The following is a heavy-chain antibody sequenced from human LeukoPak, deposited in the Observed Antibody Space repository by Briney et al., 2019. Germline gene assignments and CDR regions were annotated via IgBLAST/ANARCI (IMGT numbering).Heavy chain of an antibody. CDR3: AKGRGYCTGGSCYSDY. V-gene: IGHV3-23*01. J-gene: IGHJ4*02. CDR1: GFTFSNYA. Sequence: GGSLDLSCKASGFTFSNYAMTWFGQAPGKGLNWSSTFSVSDGSTYYADSVKGRFTISRDNSKNTLYLQMNSLRVEDTAIYYCAKGRGYCTGGSCYSDYWGQGTLVTVSS. CDR2: FSVSDGST. D-gene: IGHD2-15*01.